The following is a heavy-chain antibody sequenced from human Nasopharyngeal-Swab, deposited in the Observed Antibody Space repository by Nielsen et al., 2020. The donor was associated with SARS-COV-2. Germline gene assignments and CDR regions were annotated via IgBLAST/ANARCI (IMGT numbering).Heavy chain of an antibody. CDR1: GFTFSSYW. CDR3: AREFGSYDWRWEKEYYFDY. D-gene: IGHD1-26*01. J-gene: IGHJ4*02. Sequence: GGSLRLSCAASGFTFSSYWMHWVRQAPGKGLVWASRINSDGSSTGYADSVKDRFTISRDNAKNTLYLQMNSLRAEDTAVYYCAREFGSYDWRWEKEYYFDYWGQGALVTVSS. V-gene: IGHV3-74*01. CDR2: INSDGSST.